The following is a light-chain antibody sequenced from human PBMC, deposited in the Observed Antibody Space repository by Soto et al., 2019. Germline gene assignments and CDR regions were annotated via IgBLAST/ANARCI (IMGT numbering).Light chain of an antibody. V-gene: IGKV3-11*01. CDR2: DAS. Sequence: EIVLTQSPATLSLSPGERATLSCRASQSVSSHFAWYQQKPGQAPRLLIYDASNRATGIPARFSGSGSGTDFPLTISSLEPEDFAVYYCQQRGNWWTFGQGTKVEIK. J-gene: IGKJ1*01. CDR3: QQRGNWWT. CDR1: QSVSSH.